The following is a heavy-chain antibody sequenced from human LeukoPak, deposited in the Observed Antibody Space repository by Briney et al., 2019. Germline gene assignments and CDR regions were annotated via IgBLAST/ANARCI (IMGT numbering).Heavy chain of an antibody. V-gene: IGHV4-61*05. CDR3: ARHARELERRSGAFDY. Sequence: KPSETLSLTCTVSGGSISSSTYYWGWIRQPPGKGLEWIGYIYYSGSTNYNPSLKSRVTISVDTSKNQFSLKLSSVTAADTAVYYCARHARELERRSGAFDYWGQGTLVTVSS. CDR2: IYYSGST. D-gene: IGHD1-1*01. CDR1: GGSISSSTYY. J-gene: IGHJ4*02.